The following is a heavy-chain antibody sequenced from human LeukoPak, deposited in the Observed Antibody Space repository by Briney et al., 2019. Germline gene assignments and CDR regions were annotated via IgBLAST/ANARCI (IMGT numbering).Heavy chain of an antibody. V-gene: IGHV3-23*01. CDR1: GFTFSSYA. Sequence: GGSLRLSCAASGFTFSSYAMSLVRQAPGKGLEWVSAISGSGGSTYYADSVKGRFTISRDNSKNTLYLQMNSLRAEDTAVYYCAKHIKWIQAYDYWGQGTLVTVSS. J-gene: IGHJ4*02. CDR2: ISGSGGST. CDR3: AKHIKWIQAYDY. D-gene: IGHD5-18*01.